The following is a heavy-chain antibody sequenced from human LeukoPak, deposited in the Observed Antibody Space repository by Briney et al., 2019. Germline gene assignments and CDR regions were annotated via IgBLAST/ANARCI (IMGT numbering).Heavy chain of an antibody. CDR2: IYDSGST. CDR3: ARKMYLGGMDV. V-gene: IGHV4-59*08. D-gene: IGHD3-16*01. Sequence: PSETLSLTCTVSGGSISSYYWSWIRQPPGKGLEWIGYIYDSGSTNYNPSLNSRVTISVDTAKNQFSLKLSSVTAADTAVYYCARKMYLGGMDVGGKGPRVPVPS. J-gene: IGHJ6*04. CDR1: GGSISSYY.